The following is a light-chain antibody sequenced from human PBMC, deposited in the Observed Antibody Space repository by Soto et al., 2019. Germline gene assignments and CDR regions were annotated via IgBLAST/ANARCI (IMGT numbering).Light chain of an antibody. CDR1: QDMGNY. Sequence: DIQMTXXXXPHAAAAAERDPIAGRARQDMGNYLSCFQQKPGKAPKLLIFAASSLQSGVPSRFSGSRSGPDFTLTISSLQPEDFATYYCQQSYSSPPTFGQGTKVDIK. V-gene: IGKV1-39*01. CDR3: QQSYSSPPT. J-gene: IGKJ1*01. CDR2: AAS.